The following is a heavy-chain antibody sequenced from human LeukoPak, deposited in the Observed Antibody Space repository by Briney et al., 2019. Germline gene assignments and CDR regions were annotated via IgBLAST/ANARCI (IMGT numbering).Heavy chain of an antibody. Sequence: GGSLRLSCAASGFTFSTYSMNWVRQAPGKGLEWVSSISSSSSYIYYADSVKGRFTISRDNAKSSLYLQMNSLRAEDTAVYYCARVVLRFLEWSFDPWGQGTLVTVSS. D-gene: IGHD3-3*01. J-gene: IGHJ5*02. CDR3: ARVVLRFLEWSFDP. V-gene: IGHV3-21*01. CDR1: GFTFSTYS. CDR2: ISSSSSYI.